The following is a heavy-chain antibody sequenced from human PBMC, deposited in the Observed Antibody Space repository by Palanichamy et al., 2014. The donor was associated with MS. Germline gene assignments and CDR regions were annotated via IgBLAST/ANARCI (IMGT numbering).Heavy chain of an antibody. J-gene: IGHJ6*02. CDR1: GFTFTSYG. Sequence: QVQLVESGGGVVQPGRSLRLSCAASGFTFTSYGMHWVRQTPGKGLEWVAAIWYDGSKQCYADSVKGRFTISRDVSKNTLYLQMNSLSTEDTAVYYCAGDPQSSMDVWGQGTTVTVSS. V-gene: IGHV3-33*01. CDR3: AGDPQSSMDV. CDR2: IWYDGSKQ.